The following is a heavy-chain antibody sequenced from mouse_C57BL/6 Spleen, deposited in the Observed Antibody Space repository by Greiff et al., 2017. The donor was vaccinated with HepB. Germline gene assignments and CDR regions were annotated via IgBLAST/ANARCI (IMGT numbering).Heavy chain of an antibody. CDR2: ISDGGSYT. Sequence: EVMLVESGGGLVKPGGSLKLSCAASGFTFSSYAMSWVRQTPEKRLEWVATISDGGSYTYYPDNVKGRFTISRDNAKNNLYLQMSHLKSEDTAMYYCARDEDYYGSRSYYFDYWGQGTTLTVSS. J-gene: IGHJ2*01. D-gene: IGHD1-1*01. CDR1: GFTFSSYA. CDR3: ARDEDYYGSRSYYFDY. V-gene: IGHV5-4*01.